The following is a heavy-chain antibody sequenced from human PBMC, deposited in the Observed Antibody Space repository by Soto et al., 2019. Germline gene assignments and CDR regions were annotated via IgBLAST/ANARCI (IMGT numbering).Heavy chain of an antibody. CDR1: GFTFSSYS. J-gene: IGHJ6*03. Sequence: LGGSLRLSCAASGFTFSSYSMNWVRQAPGKGLEWVSSISSSSSYIYYADSVKGRFTISRDNAKNSLYLQMNSLRAEDTAVYYCARDPGYSYGYYYYYYMDVWGKGTTVTVSS. D-gene: IGHD5-18*01. V-gene: IGHV3-21*01. CDR3: ARDPGYSYGYYYYYYMDV. CDR2: ISSSSSYI.